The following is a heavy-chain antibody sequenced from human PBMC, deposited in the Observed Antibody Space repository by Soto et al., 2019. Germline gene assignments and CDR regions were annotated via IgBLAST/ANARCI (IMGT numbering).Heavy chain of an antibody. V-gene: IGHV4-4*02. CDR2: VYHSGST. CDR1: GGSISTSNW. Sequence: QVQLQESGPGLVKPSGTLSLTCAVSGGSISTSNWWSWVRQPPGKGLEWIGEVYHSGSTNYNPSFKSRVARSVDKSKNQFSLKLNSVTAADAALYSCARTSTRGTRFDYWGQGSRVTVSS. CDR3: ARTSTRGTRFDY. J-gene: IGHJ4*02. D-gene: IGHD1-1*01.